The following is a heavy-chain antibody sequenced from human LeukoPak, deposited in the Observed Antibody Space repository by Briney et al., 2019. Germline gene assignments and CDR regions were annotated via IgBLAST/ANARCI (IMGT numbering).Heavy chain of an antibody. D-gene: IGHD3-10*01. CDR1: GGSISSSSYY. CDR2: INHSGST. V-gene: IGHV4-39*07. J-gene: IGHJ4*02. CDR3: ARTYYCGSGRYFDY. Sequence: SETLSLTCTVSGGSISSSSYYWSWIRQPPGKGLEWIGEINHSGSTNYNPSLKSRVTISVDTSKNQFSLKLSSVTAADTAIYYCARTYYCGSGRYFDYWGQGTLVTVSS.